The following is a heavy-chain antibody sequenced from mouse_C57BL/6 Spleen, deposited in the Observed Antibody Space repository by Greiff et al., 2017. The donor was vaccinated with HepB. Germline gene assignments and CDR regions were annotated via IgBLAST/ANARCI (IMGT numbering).Heavy chain of an antibody. CDR2: IYPSDSET. Sequence: QVQLQQPGAELVRPGSSVKLSCKASGYTFTSYWMEWVKQRPGQGLEWIGNIYPSDSETHYNQKFKDKATLTVDKSSSTAYMQLSSLTSEDSAVYYCARGSGYYDYPSYWGQGTLVTVSA. D-gene: IGHD2-4*01. V-gene: IGHV1-61*01. J-gene: IGHJ3*01. CDR3: ARGSGYYDYPSY. CDR1: GYTFTSYW.